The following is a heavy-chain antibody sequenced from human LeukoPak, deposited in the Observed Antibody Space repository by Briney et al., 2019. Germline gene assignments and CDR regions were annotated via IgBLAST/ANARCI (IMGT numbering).Heavy chain of an antibody. CDR1: GGSISSSNW. V-gene: IGHV4-4*02. CDR3: AREKRGTYYYDSSGYSIDY. Sequence: SETLSLTCAVSGGSISSSNWWSWVRQPPGKGLEWIGEIYHSGSTNYNPSLKSRVTISVDKSKNQFSLKLSSVTAADTAVYYCAREKRGTYYYDSSGYSIDYWGQGTLVTVSS. D-gene: IGHD3-22*01. J-gene: IGHJ4*02. CDR2: IYHSGST.